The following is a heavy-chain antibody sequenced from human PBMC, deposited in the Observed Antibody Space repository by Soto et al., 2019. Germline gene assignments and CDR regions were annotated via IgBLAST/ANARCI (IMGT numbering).Heavy chain of an antibody. J-gene: IGHJ5*02. CDR1: GFTFSSYW. CDR2: IKQDGSEK. V-gene: IGHV3-7*01. D-gene: IGHD4-17*01. CDR3: ARYVTTVTSNWFDP. Sequence: ESGGGLVQPGGSLRLSCAASGFTFSSYWMSWVRQAPGKGLEWVANIKQDGSEKYYVDSVKGRFTISRDNAKNSLYLQMNSLRAEDTAVYYCARYVTTVTSNWFDPWGQGTLVTVSS.